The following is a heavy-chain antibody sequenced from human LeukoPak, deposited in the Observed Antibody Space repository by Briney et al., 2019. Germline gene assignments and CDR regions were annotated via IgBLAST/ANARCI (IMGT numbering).Heavy chain of an antibody. CDR2: INPNSGGT. V-gene: IGHV1-2*02. D-gene: IGHD6-6*01. CDR1: GYTFTGYY. Sequence: ASVKVSCKASGYTFTGYYMDWVRQAPGQGLEWMGWINPNSGGTNYAQKFQGRVTMTRDTSISTAYMELSRLRSDDTAVYYCARDFSHARYFDYWSQGTLVTVSS. J-gene: IGHJ4*02. CDR3: ARDFSHARYFDY.